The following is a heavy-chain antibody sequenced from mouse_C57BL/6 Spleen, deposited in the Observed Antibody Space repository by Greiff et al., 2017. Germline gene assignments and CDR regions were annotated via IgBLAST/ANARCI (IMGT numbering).Heavy chain of an antibody. CDR2: IRSKSSNYAT. Sequence: EVQVVESGGGLVQPKGSLKLSCAASGFTFNTYAMHWVRQAPGKGLEWVARIRSKSSNYATYYADSVKDRFTISRDDSQSMLYLQMNNLKTEDTALYYGVRESFYYGNYEAWFAYWGQGTLVTVSA. V-gene: IGHV10-3*01. CDR1: GFTFNTYA. D-gene: IGHD2-1*01. CDR3: VRESFYYGNYEAWFAY. J-gene: IGHJ3*01.